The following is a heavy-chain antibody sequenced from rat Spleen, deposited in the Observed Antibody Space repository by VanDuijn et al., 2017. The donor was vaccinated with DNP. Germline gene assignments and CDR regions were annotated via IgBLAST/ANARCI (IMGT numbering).Heavy chain of an antibody. D-gene: IGHD1-9*01. Sequence: QVQLKESGPGLVKPSETLSLTCTVSGFSLTSYHVSWVRQPPGQGLEWIAAISSGGNTYYNSALKSRLSISRDTSKSQVLLKMNSLQTEDTAMYFCARWTMGITLDYWGQGVMVTVSS. V-gene: IGHV2S12*01. CDR1: GFSLTSYH. CDR3: ARWTMGITLDY. CDR2: ISSGGNT. J-gene: IGHJ2*01.